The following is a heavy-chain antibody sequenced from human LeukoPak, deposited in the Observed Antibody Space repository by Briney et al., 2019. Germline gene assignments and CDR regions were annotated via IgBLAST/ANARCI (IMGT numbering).Heavy chain of an antibody. CDR3: ARGRGTTVTASMDV. CDR1: GFTFSSYG. J-gene: IGHJ6*02. Sequence: PGGSLRLSCAASGFTFSSYGMHWVRQAPGKGLEYVSGITSRGTDTSYANSVKGRFTISRDNSKNTLYLQMGSLRVEDMAVYYCARGRGTTVTASMDVWGQGTTVTVSS. V-gene: IGHV3-64*01. D-gene: IGHD4-17*01. CDR2: ITSRGTDT.